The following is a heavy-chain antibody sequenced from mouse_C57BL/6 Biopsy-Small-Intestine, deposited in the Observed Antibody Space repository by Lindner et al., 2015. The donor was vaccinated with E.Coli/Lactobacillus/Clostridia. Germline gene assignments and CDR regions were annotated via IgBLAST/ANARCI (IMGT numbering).Heavy chain of an antibody. V-gene: IGHV5-17*01. J-gene: IGHJ3*01. Sequence: QLRESGGGLVKPGGSLNSPVQPLDSLSVTYGMHWVRQAPEKGLEWVAYISSGSSTIYYADTVKGRFTISRDNAKNTLFLQMTSLRSEDTAMYYCARKRLGLAWFAYWGQGTLVTVSA. CDR2: ISSGSSTI. CDR1: DSLSVTYG. D-gene: IGHD4-1*01. CDR3: ARKRLGLAWFAY.